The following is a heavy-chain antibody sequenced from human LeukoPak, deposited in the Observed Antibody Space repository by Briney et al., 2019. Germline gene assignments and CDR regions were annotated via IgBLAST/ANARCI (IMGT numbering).Heavy chain of an antibody. V-gene: IGHV3-11*04. CDR1: AFTFSDYY. CDR3: ARASLVGATRYHDAFDI. J-gene: IGHJ3*02. Sequence: GGSLRLSCXASAFTFSDYYMSWIRQAPGKGLEWVSYISSSGGTIYYADSAQCRFTISRDNTKISLYMQMNSLRDEDTAVYYSARASLVGATRYHDAFDIWGQGTMVTVSS. D-gene: IGHD1-26*01. CDR2: ISSSGGTI.